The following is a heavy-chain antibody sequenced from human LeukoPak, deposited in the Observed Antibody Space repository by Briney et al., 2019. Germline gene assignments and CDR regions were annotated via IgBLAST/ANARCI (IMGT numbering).Heavy chain of an antibody. V-gene: IGHV4-59*01. D-gene: IGHD5-18*01. J-gene: IGHJ4*02. Sequence: SETLSLTCTVSGGSISSYYWSWIRQPAGKGLEWIGYIYYSGSTNYNPSLKSRVTISVDTSKNQFSLKLSSVTAADAAVYYCARGRRGYSYGLFADYWGQGTLVTVSS. CDR1: GGSISSYY. CDR2: IYYSGST. CDR3: ARGRRGYSYGLFADY.